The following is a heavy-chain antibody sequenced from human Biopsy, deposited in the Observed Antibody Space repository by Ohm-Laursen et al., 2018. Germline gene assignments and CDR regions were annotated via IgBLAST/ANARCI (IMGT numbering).Heavy chain of an antibody. V-gene: IGHV3-23*01. D-gene: IGHD1-7*01. CDR2: ISGTTTKT. Sequence: SLRLSCAASGFTFNIYAMNWVRQAPGKGLEWVSTISGTTTKTYYADSVKGRFTISRDNSKNTVSLQMDSLRAEDTALYYCARGYTWNYVGIGYWGHGTLVTVSS. J-gene: IGHJ4*01. CDR1: GFTFNIYA. CDR3: ARGYTWNYVGIGY.